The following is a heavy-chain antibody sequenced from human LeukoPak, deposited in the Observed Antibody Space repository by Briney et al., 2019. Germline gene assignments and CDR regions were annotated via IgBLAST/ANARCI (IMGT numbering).Heavy chain of an antibody. D-gene: IGHD4-17*01. CDR3: ARDSGEGNWFDP. CDR2: INPSGGST. J-gene: IGHJ5*02. Sequence: GASVKVSCQASGYTFTSYYMHWVRQAPAQGLEWMGIINPSGGSTSYAQKFQGRVTMTRDTSTSTVYMELSSLRSEDAAVYYCARDSGEGNWFDPWGQGTLITVSS. V-gene: IGHV1-46*01. CDR1: GYTFTSYY.